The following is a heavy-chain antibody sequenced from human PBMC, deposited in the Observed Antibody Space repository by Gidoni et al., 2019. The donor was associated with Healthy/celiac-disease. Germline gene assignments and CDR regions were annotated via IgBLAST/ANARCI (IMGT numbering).Heavy chain of an antibody. CDR1: GGSISSGGYY. CDR3: AGIPPYDSSGYYLGEDAFDI. CDR2: IYYSGST. Sequence: QVQLQESGPGLVKPSQTLSLTCTVSGGSISSGGYYWSWIRQHPGKGLEWIGYIYYSGSTYYNPSLKSRVTISVDTSKNQFSLKLSSVTAADTAVYYCAGIPPYDSSGYYLGEDAFDIWGQGTMVTVSS. J-gene: IGHJ3*02. D-gene: IGHD3-22*01. V-gene: IGHV4-31*03.